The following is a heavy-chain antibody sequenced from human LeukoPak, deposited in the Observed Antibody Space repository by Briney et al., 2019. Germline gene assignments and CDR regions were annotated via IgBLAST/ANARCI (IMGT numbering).Heavy chain of an antibody. CDR2: IIPIFGTA. CDR3: ARVSARYCSGGSCYDY. CDR1: GGTFSSYA. D-gene: IGHD2-15*01. Sequence: SVKVSCKASGGTFSSYAISWVRQAPGQGLEWMGGIIPIFGTANYAQKFQGRVTITAHESTSTAYMELSSLRSEDTAVYYCARVSARYCSGGSCYDYWGQGTLVTVSS. J-gene: IGHJ4*02. V-gene: IGHV1-69*13.